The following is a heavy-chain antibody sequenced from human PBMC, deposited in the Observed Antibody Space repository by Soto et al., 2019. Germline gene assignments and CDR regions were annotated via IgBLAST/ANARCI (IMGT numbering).Heavy chain of an antibody. V-gene: IGHV4-30-2*06. D-gene: IGHD5-12*01. J-gene: IGHJ4*02. CDR2: ISHLEST. CDR3: ARGGGYDSFDY. CDR1: GASISYGGFS. Sequence: SETLSLTCTVSGASISYGGFSWSWIRQSPGKGLEWIGYISHLESTYFHPSFKSRLTMSIDRTRNQFSLRLSSVTAADMAVYYCARGGGYDSFDYWGQGVLVTVSS.